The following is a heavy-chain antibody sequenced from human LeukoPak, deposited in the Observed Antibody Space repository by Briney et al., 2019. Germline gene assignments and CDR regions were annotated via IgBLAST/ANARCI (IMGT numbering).Heavy chain of an antibody. Sequence: GGSLRLSCAASGFTFSDYYMDWVRQAPGKGLEWVGRIRNKANSYTTEYAASVKGRFTTSRDDSKNSLYLQMNSLKTEDTAVYYCARDLAAQRGDYWGQGTLVTVSS. V-gene: IGHV3-72*01. CDR1: GFTFSDYY. CDR2: IRNKANSYTT. D-gene: IGHD6-13*01. CDR3: ARDLAAQRGDY. J-gene: IGHJ4*02.